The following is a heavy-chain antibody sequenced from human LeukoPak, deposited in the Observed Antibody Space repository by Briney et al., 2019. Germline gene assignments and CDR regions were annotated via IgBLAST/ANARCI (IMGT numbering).Heavy chain of an antibody. J-gene: IGHJ4*02. CDR1: GYSFTSYW. V-gene: IGHV5-51*01. D-gene: IGHD2-21*02. CDR3: ARHSYGDDTTFQY. Sequence: GESLEISCKGSGYSFTSYWIGWVRQMPGKGLEWMGIIHPGDSDTRYSPSFQGQVSISADKSISTAYLQWSSLKASDTAMYYCARHSYGDDTTFQYWGQGTLVTVSS. CDR2: IHPGDSDT.